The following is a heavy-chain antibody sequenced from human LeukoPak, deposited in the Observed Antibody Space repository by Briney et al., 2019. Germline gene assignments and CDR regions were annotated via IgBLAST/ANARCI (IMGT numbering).Heavy chain of an antibody. V-gene: IGHV4-39*07. J-gene: IGHJ3*02. CDR1: GGSISSSSYY. Sequence: PSETLSLTCTVSGGSISSSSYYWGWIRQPPGKGLEWIGSIYYSGSTYYNPSLKSRVTISVDTSKNQFSLKLSSVTAADTAVYYCARVGLVRKRDSGAFDIWGQGTMVTVSS. CDR3: ARVGLVRKRDSGAFDI. CDR2: IYYSGST. D-gene: IGHD6-19*01.